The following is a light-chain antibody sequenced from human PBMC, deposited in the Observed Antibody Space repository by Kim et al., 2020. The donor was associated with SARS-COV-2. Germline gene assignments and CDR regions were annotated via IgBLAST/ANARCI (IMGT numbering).Light chain of an antibody. CDR3: QQYNDYPLT. Sequence: GDRGTITCRASQSLGNWLAWYQQKPGKTPNLLIYDASSLESGVPSRFSGSGSATEFTLTISSLQPDDLATYYCQQYNDYPLTFGGGTKVDIK. J-gene: IGKJ4*01. CDR1: QSLGNW. CDR2: DAS. V-gene: IGKV1-5*01.